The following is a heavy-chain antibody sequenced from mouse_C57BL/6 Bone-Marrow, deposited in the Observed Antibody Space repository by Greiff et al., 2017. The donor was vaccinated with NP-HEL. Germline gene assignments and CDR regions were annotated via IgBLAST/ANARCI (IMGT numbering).Heavy chain of an antibody. Sequence: QVQLKESGPELVKPGASAKISCKASGYAFSSSWMNWVKQRPGKGLEWIGRIYPGDGDTNYNGKFKGKATLTADKSSSTAYMQLSSLTSEDSAVYFCAVYGNYDYWGQGTTLTVSS. J-gene: IGHJ2*01. CDR1: GYAFSSSW. V-gene: IGHV1-82*01. CDR2: IYPGDGDT. CDR3: AVYGNYDY. D-gene: IGHD2-1*01.